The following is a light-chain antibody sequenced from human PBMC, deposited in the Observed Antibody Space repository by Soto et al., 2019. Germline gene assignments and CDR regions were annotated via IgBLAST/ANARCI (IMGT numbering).Light chain of an antibody. CDR2: GAS. Sequence: VIWMTQSPSFLSASTGDRVTISCRMSQCISSHLAGYQQRPGDVPDLLIYGASTLESGVPSRFSGSGSGTDFTLTISSLQPEAFVTFYCQQSYSNPGTFGQGPKV. J-gene: IGKJ1*01. V-gene: IGKV1D-8*03. CDR1: QCISSH. CDR3: QQSYSNPGT.